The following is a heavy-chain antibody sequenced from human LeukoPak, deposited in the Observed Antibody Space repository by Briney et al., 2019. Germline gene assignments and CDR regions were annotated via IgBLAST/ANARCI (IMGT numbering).Heavy chain of an antibody. J-gene: IGHJ4*02. Sequence: GASVKVSCKVSGYTLTELSMHWVRQAPGKGLEWMGGFDPEDGETIYAQKFQGRVTITADESTSTAYMELSSLRSEDTAVYYCAGGYCSSTSCSEPMGFDYWGQGTLVTVSS. CDR3: AGGYCSSTSCSEPMGFDY. D-gene: IGHD2-2*01. V-gene: IGHV1-24*01. CDR1: GYTLTELS. CDR2: FDPEDGET.